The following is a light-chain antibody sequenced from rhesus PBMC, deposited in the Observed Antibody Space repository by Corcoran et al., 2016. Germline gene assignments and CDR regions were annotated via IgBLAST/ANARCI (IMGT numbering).Light chain of an antibody. CDR1: QGISSS. Sequence: DILMTQSPSSLSASVGDTVTITCRASQGISSSLNWFQQKPGKAPKLLIYAASSLATGVLSRFSGSGAGTDFTLTISSLQPEGFAVYYCLQHNSYPLTFGGGTKVELK. CDR2: AAS. V-gene: IGKV1-28*03. CDR3: LQHNSYPLT. J-gene: IGKJ4*01.